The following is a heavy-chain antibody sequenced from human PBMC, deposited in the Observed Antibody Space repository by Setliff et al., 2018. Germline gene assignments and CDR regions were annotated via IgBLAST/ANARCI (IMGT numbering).Heavy chain of an antibody. D-gene: IGHD2-2*02. CDR1: AQSFSDYS. CDR3: ARDRQYCSSTSCYTSYFYYYAMDI. Sequence: TLCLPCAIYAQSFSDYSWSWVRQPPGKGLEWIGEIYHSGSTNYTPSLKNRVTISVDTSKNQFSLKLSSVTAADTAVYYCARDRQYCSSTSCYTSYFYYYAMDIWGQGTTVTVSS. J-gene: IGHJ6*02. V-gene: IGHV4-34*01. CDR2: IYHSGST.